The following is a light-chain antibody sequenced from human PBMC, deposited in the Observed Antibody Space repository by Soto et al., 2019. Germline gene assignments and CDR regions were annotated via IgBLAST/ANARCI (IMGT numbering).Light chain of an antibody. J-gene: IGKJ1*01. CDR2: AAS. Sequence: DIQMTQSPSSLSASVGDRVTITCLASQTISSYLNWYQQKPGKAPKLLIYAASSLQSGVTSRLSGSGSGTDFTLTISSLQSEDLATYYCQQSYSTPRTFGQGTKVEIK. CDR1: QTISSY. CDR3: QQSYSTPRT. V-gene: IGKV1-39*01.